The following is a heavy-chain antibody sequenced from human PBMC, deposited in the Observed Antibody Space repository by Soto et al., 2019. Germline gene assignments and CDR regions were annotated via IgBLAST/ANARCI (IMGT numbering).Heavy chain of an antibody. D-gene: IGHD2-2*01. Sequence: SVKVSCKVSGYTLTELSMHWVRQAPGKGLEWMGGFDPEDGETIYAQKFQGRVTMTEDTSTDTAYMELSSLRSEDTAVYYCATGYCSSTSCLDAFDIWGQGTMVTVSS. J-gene: IGHJ3*02. CDR2: FDPEDGET. V-gene: IGHV1-24*01. CDR1: GYTLTELS. CDR3: ATGYCSSTSCLDAFDI.